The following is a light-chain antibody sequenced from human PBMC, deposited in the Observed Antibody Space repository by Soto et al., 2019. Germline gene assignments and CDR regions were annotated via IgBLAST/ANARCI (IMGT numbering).Light chain of an antibody. Sequence: QSVLTQPASVSGSPGQSITISCTGTSSDVGGYNYVSWYQQHQGKAPKLMIYDVSKRPSGVSNRFSGSKSGNTASLAISGLQAEDEADYYCSSYTTSSTVVFGGGTKLTV. V-gene: IGLV2-14*01. J-gene: IGLJ2*01. CDR3: SSYTTSSTVV. CDR2: DVS. CDR1: SSDVGGYNY.